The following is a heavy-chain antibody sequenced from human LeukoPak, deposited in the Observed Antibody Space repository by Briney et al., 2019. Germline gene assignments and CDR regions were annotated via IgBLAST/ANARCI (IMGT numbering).Heavy chain of an antibody. D-gene: IGHD1-26*01. CDR2: IRYDGTTT. CDR3: AKETRGSYSDY. V-gene: IGHV3-30*02. J-gene: IGHJ4*02. Sequence: PGGSLRLSCAASGFTFSSFGMLWVRQAPGKGLEWVAFIRYDGTTTYYADSVKGRFTISRDNSKNTLYLQMNSLRAEDTAVYYCAKETRGSYSDYWGQGTLVTVSS. CDR1: GFTFSSFG.